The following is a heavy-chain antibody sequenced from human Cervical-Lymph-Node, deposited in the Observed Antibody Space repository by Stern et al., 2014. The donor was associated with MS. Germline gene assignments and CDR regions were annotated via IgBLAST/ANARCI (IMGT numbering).Heavy chain of an antibody. Sequence: QVTLRESGPVLVKPTETLTLTCTVSGFSLSNARMGVSWIRQPPGKAPEWLAHLFSNDEKSYSTSLKTRLTISKDTSKSQVVLTMTNMDPVDTATYFCARFDTTMAHFDYWGQGTLVTVSS. V-gene: IGHV2-26*01. J-gene: IGHJ4*02. CDR1: GFSLSNARMG. CDR3: ARFDTTMAHFDY. D-gene: IGHD5-18*01. CDR2: LFSNDEK.